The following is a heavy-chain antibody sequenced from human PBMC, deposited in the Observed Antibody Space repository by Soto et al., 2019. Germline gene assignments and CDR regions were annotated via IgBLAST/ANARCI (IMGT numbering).Heavy chain of an antibody. V-gene: IGHV1-58*02. J-gene: IGHJ4*02. CDR2: IVVGSGNT. D-gene: IGHD2-2*02. CDR1: GFTFTSSA. CDR3: AADEYVGYCSSTSCYKRPNFDY. Sequence: SVKVSCKASGFTFTSSAMQWVRQARGQRLEWIGWIVVGSGNTNYAQKFQERVTITRDMSTSTAYMELSSLRSEDTAVYYCAADEYVGYCSSTSCYKRPNFDYWGQGTLVTVSS.